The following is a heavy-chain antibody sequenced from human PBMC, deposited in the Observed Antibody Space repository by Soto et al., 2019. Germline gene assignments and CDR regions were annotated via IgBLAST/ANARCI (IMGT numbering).Heavy chain of an antibody. V-gene: IGHV4-59*08. J-gene: IGHJ5*02. Sequence: PSETLSLTCTVSGGSISSYYWSWIRQPPGKGLEWIGSIYYSGSTNYNPSLKSRVTISVDTSKNQFSLKLSSVTAADTAVYYCETTIAAAGTFWFDPWGQGTLVTVSS. CDR1: GGSISSYY. D-gene: IGHD6-13*01. CDR2: IYYSGST. CDR3: ETTIAAAGTFWFDP.